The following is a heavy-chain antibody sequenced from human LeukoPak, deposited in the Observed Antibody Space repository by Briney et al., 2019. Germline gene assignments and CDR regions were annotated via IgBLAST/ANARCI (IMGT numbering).Heavy chain of an antibody. J-gene: IGHJ4*02. D-gene: IGHD3-10*01. CDR1: GFTFSSYW. CDR2: INSDGSST. Sequence: GGSLRLSCAASGFTFSSYWMHWVRQAPGKGLVWVSRINSDGSSTSYADSVKGRFTISRDNSKNTLYLQMNSLRGEDTAVYYCAKRSGGYGRMDYWGQGTLVTVSS. CDR3: AKRSGGYGRMDY. V-gene: IGHV3-74*01.